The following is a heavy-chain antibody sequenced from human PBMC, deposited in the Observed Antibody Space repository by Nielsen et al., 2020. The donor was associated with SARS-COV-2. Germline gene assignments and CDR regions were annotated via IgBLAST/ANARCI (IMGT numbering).Heavy chain of an antibody. CDR3: ARDGVVGSTNTFDV. Sequence: GGSLTLSCTASGFTFTAYWMHWVRQAPGKGLTWDSHIIFDGTGTSYADSVKGRFTISRDNAKNTVYLQMNSLRAEDTAVYYCARDGVVGSTNTFDVWGQGTVVTVSS. CDR2: IIFDGTGT. D-gene: IGHD1-26*01. CDR1: GFTFTAYW. J-gene: IGHJ3*01. V-gene: IGHV3-74*01.